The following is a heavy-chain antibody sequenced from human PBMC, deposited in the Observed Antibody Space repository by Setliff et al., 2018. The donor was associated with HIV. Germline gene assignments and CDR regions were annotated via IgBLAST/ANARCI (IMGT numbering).Heavy chain of an antibody. V-gene: IGHV4-59*11. CDR2: MYFRGNA. D-gene: IGHD3-10*01. CDR1: GGSISSHY. J-gene: IGHJ6*02. CDR3: ARVETSVRGATYGMDV. Sequence: SETLSLTCTVSGGSISSHYWSWIRLAPGKGLEWIGTMYFRGNARNSPSLKSRVTISVDTSKNQLSLNLTSVTAADTAVYYCARVETSVRGATYGMDVWGQGTAVTVSS.